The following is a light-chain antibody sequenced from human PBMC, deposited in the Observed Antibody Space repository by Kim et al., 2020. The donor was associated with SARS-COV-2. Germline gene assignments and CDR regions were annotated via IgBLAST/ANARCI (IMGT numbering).Light chain of an antibody. J-gene: IGKJ2*03. CDR3: QQSNITPFS. CDR1: QSINTY. V-gene: IGKV1-39*01. Sequence: SASVADRVTITCRASQSINTYLNWFQQKPGKAPKLLIYAASSLESGVPSKFSGSGFGTDFTLTISSLQCEDSATYYCQQSNITPFSFGQGTKLEI. CDR2: AAS.